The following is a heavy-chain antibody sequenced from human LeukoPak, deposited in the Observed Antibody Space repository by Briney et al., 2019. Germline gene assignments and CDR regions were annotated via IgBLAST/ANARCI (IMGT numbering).Heavy chain of an antibody. CDR2: ISAYDGNT. CDR3: ARDPYYYGSGSPRVDTQFDY. Sequence: ASVKVSCKASGYTFTSYGISWVRQAPGQGLEWMGWISAYDGNTNYAQKLQGRVTMTTDTSTSTAYMELRSLRSDDTAVYYCARDPYYYGSGSPRVDTQFDYWGQGTLVTVSS. CDR1: GYTFTSYG. V-gene: IGHV1-18*04. D-gene: IGHD3-10*01. J-gene: IGHJ4*02.